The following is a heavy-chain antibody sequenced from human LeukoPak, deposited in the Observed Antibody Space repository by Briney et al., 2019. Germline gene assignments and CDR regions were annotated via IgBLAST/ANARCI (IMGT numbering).Heavy chain of an antibody. J-gene: IGHJ4*02. V-gene: IGHV4-59*08. CDR2: IYYTGGT. CDR3: AKYGNSGWVIDN. CDR1: GGSIGSNY. D-gene: IGHD6-19*01. Sequence: SETLSLTCTASGGSIGSNYWTWIRQPPGKGLEYIGYIYYTGGTNYNPSLKSRVTISVDTSKNQFSLKLSSVTAADTAVYFCAKYGNSGWVIDNWGQGTLVTVSS.